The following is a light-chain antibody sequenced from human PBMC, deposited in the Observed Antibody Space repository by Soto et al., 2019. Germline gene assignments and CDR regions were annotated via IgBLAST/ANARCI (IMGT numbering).Light chain of an antibody. CDR3: QQLNSYPF. Sequence: DIQLTQSPSFLSASVGDRVTITCGASQGISSYLAWYQQKPGKAPKLLIYAASTLQSGVPSRFSGSGSGTEFTLTISSLQPEDFATYYCQQLNSYPFFGGGTKVEIK. V-gene: IGKV1-9*01. CDR2: AAS. J-gene: IGKJ4*01. CDR1: QGISSY.